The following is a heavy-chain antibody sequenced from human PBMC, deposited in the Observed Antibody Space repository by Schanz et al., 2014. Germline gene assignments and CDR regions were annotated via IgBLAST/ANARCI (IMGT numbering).Heavy chain of an antibody. CDR1: GSINSYY. D-gene: IGHD2-15*01. J-gene: IGHJ5*02. CDR3: ARVISPHRGAASWLDP. V-gene: IGHV4-59*01. CDR2: IFYSGST. Sequence: QVQLQESGPGLVKPSETLSLNCRISGSINSYYWSWIRQPPGKGLEWIGYIFYSGSTNYNPSLRSRVTISLDRSRNQFSLNLRTVTAADTALYYCARVISPHRGAASWLDPWGQGTLVTVSS.